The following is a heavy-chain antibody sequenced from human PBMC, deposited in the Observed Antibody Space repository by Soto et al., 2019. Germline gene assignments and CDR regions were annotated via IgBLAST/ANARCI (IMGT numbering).Heavy chain of an antibody. J-gene: IGHJ4*01. V-gene: IGHV3-30*18. D-gene: IGHD6-19*01. CDR2: ISYDGGKK. Sequence: PVWSLRLSCAAAGFTFSSDGMFWVRQAPGKGLEWVAVISYDGGKKYYADSVKGRVTISGDNSKNTLYLQMNSPRAEDTAVYYCAQEFSSGWYSFDYW. CDR3: AQEFSSGWYSFDY. CDR1: GFTFSSDG.